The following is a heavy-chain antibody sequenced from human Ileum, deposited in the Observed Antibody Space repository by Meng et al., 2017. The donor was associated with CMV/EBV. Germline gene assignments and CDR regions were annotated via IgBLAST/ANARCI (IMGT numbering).Heavy chain of an antibody. Sequence: SVKVSCKASGGTFSSYVVSWVRQAPGQGLEWMGGIIPIFDTAKYAQKFQGRVTITTDESTSTVYMELSSLRSEDTAVYYCASGLRSYDLLTYDHYYQMDVWGQGTTVNGAS. J-gene: IGHJ6*02. CDR1: GGTFSSYV. D-gene: IGHD3-9*01. CDR2: IIPIFDTA. V-gene: IGHV1-69*05. CDR3: ASGLRSYDLLTYDHYYQMDV.